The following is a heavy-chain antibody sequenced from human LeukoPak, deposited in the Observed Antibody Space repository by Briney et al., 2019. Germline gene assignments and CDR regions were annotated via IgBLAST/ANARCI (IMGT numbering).Heavy chain of an antibody. V-gene: IGHV4-59*01. CDR2: IHYNGNT. CDR1: DGSINSYY. Sequence: SETLSLTCSVSDGSINSYYWNWIRRPPGKGLEWIGYIHYNGNTNYSPSLKSRVTMSVDTSKNLFSLKVSSVTAADTAVYYCARGRSNYYGMDVWGQGTTVTVSS. CDR3: ARGRSNYYGMDV. J-gene: IGHJ6*02. D-gene: IGHD1-26*01.